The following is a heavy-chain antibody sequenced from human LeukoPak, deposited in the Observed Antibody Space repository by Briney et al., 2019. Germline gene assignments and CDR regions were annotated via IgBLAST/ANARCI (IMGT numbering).Heavy chain of an antibody. CDR2: IIPILGIA. J-gene: IGHJ4*02. V-gene: IGHV1-69*02. Sequence: SSVKVSCKASGGTFSSYTISWVRQAPGQGLEWMGRIIPILGIANYAQKFQGRVTITADKSTSTPYMEMSSLRSEDKAVYYCAKSLGGRSGSYYDYWGQGTLVTVSS. CDR1: GGTFSSYT. CDR3: AKSLGGRSGSYYDY. D-gene: IGHD1-26*01.